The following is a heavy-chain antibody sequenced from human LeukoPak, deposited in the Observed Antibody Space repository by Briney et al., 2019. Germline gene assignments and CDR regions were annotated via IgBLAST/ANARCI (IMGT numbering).Heavy chain of an antibody. V-gene: IGHV5-51*01. CDR3: ARLGTLGYCSGGSCYSVWFDP. D-gene: IGHD2-15*01. CDR1: GYSFTSYW. J-gene: IGHJ5*02. Sequence: GESLKISCKGSGYSFTSYWIGWVRQMPGKSLEWMGIIYPGDSDTRYSPSFQGQVTISADKSIRTAYLQWSSLKASDTAMYYCARLGTLGYCSGGSCYSVWFDPWGQGTLVTVSS. CDR2: IYPGDSDT.